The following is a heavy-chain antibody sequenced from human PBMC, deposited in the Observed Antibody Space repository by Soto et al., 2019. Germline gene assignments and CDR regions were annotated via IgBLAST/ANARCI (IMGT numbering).Heavy chain of an antibody. Sequence: PGGSLRLSCAASGFTFSSYWMSWVRQAPGKGLEWVANIKQDGSEKYYVDSVKGRFTISRDNAKNSLYLQMNSLRAEDTAVYYWARDGHIAAPLPKLDYGGKGPRVPVSS. J-gene: IGHJ4*02. CDR1: GFTFSSYW. CDR2: IKQDGSEK. V-gene: IGHV3-7*05. CDR3: ARDGHIAAPLPKLDY. D-gene: IGHD6-13*01.